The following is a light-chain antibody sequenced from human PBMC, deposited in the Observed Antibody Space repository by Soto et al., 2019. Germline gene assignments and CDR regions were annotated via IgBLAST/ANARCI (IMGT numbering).Light chain of an antibody. V-gene: IGKV3-11*01. CDR2: DAS. Sequence: TQSPAALSSSEGERATLSCRASQSVSTYLACYQQKPGQAPRLLIYDASNGATVIPAMFSGSGSGTYFTLSISSLGPEDFADYDCHQRSNGPPLTFGHGTRLEIK. J-gene: IGKJ5*01. CDR1: QSVSTY. CDR3: HQRSNGPPLT.